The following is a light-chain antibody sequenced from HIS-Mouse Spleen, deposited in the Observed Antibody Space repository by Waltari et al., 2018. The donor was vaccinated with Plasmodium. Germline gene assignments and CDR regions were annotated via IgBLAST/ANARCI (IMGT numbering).Light chain of an antibody. CDR3: CSYAGSYTLV. CDR2: DVS. CDR1: SSDVGGYNY. V-gene: IGLV2-11*01. J-gene: IGLJ2*01. Sequence: QSALTQPRSVSGSPGQSVTISCTGTSSDVGGYNYVPWYQQHPAQAPKLMIYDVSKRPSGVPDRFSGSKSGNTASLTISGLQAEDEADYYCCSYAGSYTLVFGGGTKLTVL.